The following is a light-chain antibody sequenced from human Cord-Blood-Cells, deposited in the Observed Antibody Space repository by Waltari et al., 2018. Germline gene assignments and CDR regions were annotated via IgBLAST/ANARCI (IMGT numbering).Light chain of an antibody. Sequence: EFVLTQSPGTLSLSPGERATISCRASQSVSSSYLAWYQQRPGQAPRLLIYGTSSRATGIPDRFSGSGSGTDFTLTISRLEPEDLAVYYCQQYGSSPWTFGQGTKVEIK. J-gene: IGKJ1*01. CDR2: GTS. V-gene: IGKV3-20*01. CDR3: QQYGSSPWT. CDR1: QSVSSSY.